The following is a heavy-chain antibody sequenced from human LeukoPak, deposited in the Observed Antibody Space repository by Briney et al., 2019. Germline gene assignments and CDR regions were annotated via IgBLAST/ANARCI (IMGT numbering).Heavy chain of an antibody. CDR2: IYYTGIT. V-gene: IGHV4-59*01. J-gene: IGHJ5*02. CDR1: GGSISGYY. CDR3: ARLHSSRAEEFDP. Sequence: SETLSLTCTVSGGSISGYYWSWIRQSPGKGLEWIGYIYYTGITAYNLSLGSRVTISVDRSNNQFSLRLTSVTAADTAVYYCARLHSSRAEEFDPWGQGTLVTVSS.